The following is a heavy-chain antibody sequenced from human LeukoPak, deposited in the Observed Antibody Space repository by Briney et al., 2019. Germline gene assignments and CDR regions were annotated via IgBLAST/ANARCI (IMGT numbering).Heavy chain of an antibody. Sequence: ASVKVSCKASGYTFTSYDINWVRQATGQGLEWMGWMNPNSGNTGYAQKFQGRATMTRNTSISTAYMELSSLRSEDTAVYYCARVPRGYSGYDWEDYWGQGTLVTVSS. CDR2: MNPNSGNT. V-gene: IGHV1-8*01. D-gene: IGHD5-12*01. J-gene: IGHJ4*02. CDR1: GYTFTSYD. CDR3: ARVPRGYSGYDWEDY.